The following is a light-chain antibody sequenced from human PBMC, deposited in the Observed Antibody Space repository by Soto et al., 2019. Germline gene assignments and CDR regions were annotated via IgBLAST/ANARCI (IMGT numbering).Light chain of an antibody. V-gene: IGKV3-15*01. CDR2: GAS. J-gene: IGKJ4*01. CDR3: QQYKYWPLT. Sequence: EIVMTQSPATLSVSPGERATLSCRASQTISSSYLAWYQQKPGQAPRLLIYGASTRATGIPARFSGSGSGTEFTLTITSLQSEDFAVYYCQQYKYWPLTFGGGTRVEIK. CDR1: QTISSSY.